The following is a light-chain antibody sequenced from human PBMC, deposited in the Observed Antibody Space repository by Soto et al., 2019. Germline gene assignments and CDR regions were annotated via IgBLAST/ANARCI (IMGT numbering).Light chain of an antibody. CDR2: DAS. CDR3: QQRSNWPPT. CDR1: QSVSSD. V-gene: IGKV3-11*01. J-gene: IGKJ5*01. Sequence: EIVMTQSPATLAVSPGERATLSCMASQSVSSDLAWYQQKPGQAPRLLIYDASNRATGIPARFSGSGSGTDFTLTISSLEPEDFAVYYCQQRSNWPPTFGQGTRLEIK.